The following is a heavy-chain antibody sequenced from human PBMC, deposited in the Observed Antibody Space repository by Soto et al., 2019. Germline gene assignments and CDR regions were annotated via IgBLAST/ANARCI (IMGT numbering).Heavy chain of an antibody. J-gene: IGHJ3*02. CDR2: INHSGST. CDR1: GGSFSGYY. V-gene: IGHV4-34*01. CDR3: ARVGYGDRDAFDI. Sequence: SETLSLTCAVYGGSFSGYYWSWIRQPPGKGLEWIGEINHSGSTNYNPSLKSRVTISVDTSKNQFSPKLSSVTAADTAVYYCARVGYGDRDAFDIWGQGTMVTVSS. D-gene: IGHD4-17*01.